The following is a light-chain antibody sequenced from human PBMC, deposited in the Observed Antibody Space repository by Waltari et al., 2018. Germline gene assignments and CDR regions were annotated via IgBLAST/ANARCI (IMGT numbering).Light chain of an antibody. V-gene: IGLV1-47*01. J-gene: IGLJ2*01. Sequence: QSVLTQPPSLSGTPGQRVTISCSGSSSNIGTTYVFWYQQFPGRAPKLLIYLDDHRPSGVPDRFSAPKSGSSASLTISGRRPEDEADYHCAGWDDSLTGVVFGGGTKLTV. CDR2: LDD. CDR1: SSNIGTTY. CDR3: AGWDDSLTGVV.